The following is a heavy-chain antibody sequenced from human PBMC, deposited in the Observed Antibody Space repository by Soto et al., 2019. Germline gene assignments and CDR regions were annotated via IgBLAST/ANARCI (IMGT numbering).Heavy chain of an antibody. CDR3: AKDSGGRGWYFDY. V-gene: IGHV3-23*01. CDR2: VSADGTGT. J-gene: IGHJ4*02. CDR1: GFTFTNYA. Sequence: PGGSLRLSCAASGFTFTNYAMGWARQGPFGLSWVSTVSADGTGTFYADSVKGRFTVSRDNSKNTLYLHMNSLRADDTAVYYCAKDSGGRGWYFDYWGQGTLVTVSS. D-gene: IGHD6-19*01.